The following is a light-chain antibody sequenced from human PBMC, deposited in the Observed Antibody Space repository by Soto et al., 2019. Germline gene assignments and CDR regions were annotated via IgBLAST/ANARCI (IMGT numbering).Light chain of an antibody. CDR2: KAS. CDR1: QTISSW. V-gene: IGKV1-5*03. CDR3: QHYNSYSEA. J-gene: IGKJ1*01. Sequence: DIQMTQSPSTLSGAVVDRVTITCPASQTISSWLAWYQQKTGKAPKLLIYKASTLKSGVPSRFSGSGYGTEFNLTISSLQTDDFATYYCQHYNSYSEAFGQGTKVDIK.